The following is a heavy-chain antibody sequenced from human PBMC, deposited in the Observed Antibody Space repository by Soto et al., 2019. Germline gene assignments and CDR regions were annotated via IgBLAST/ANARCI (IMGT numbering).Heavy chain of an antibody. Sequence: QVQLQESGPGLVKPSQTLSLTCTVSGGSISSGGYYWSWIRQHPGKGLEWIGYIYYSGSTYYNPSLTSRGTISVDTSKNQFSLKLSSVTAADTAVYYCARSSTSANYFDYWGQGTLVTVSS. V-gene: IGHV4-31*03. CDR3: ARSSTSANYFDY. J-gene: IGHJ4*02. CDR2: IYYSGST. CDR1: GGSISSGGYY. D-gene: IGHD2-2*01.